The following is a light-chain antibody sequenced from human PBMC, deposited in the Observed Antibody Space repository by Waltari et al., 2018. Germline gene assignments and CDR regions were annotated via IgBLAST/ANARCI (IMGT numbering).Light chain of an antibody. CDR1: SSYVGGYNY. V-gene: IGLV2-8*01. CDR2: EVN. CDR3: TSYAGSHNWV. J-gene: IGLJ2*01. Sequence: QSALTQPPYASGSPGQSVTISCTGTSSYVGGYNYVPWYQHHPGKAPKLMISEVNKRPSGVPDRFSGSKSGNTASLTVSGLQADDEADYYCTSYAGSHNWVFGGGTKLTVL.